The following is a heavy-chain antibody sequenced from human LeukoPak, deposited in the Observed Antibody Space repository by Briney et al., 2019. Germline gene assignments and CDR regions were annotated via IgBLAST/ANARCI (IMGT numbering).Heavy chain of an antibody. J-gene: IGHJ4*02. Sequence: ASVKVSCKASGYTFTGYYMHWVRQAPEQGLEWMGWINPNSGGTNYAQKFQGRVTMTRDTYISTAYMELSRLRSDDTAVYYCASWVVAATAFHYWGRGPLLPVSS. V-gene: IGHV1-2*02. D-gene: IGHD2-15*01. CDR1: GYTFTGYY. CDR3: ASWVVAATAFHY. CDR2: INPNSGGT.